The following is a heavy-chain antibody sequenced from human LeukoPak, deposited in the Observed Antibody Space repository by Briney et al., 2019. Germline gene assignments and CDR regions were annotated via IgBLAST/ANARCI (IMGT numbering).Heavy chain of an antibody. V-gene: IGHV3-23*01. CDR2: ISGSGGST. CDR1: GCTFSSYA. CDR3: AKDPYSSGWYDY. J-gene: IGHJ4*02. D-gene: IGHD6-19*01. Sequence: GGSLRLSCAASGCTFSSYAMSWVRQAPGKGLEWVSAISGSGGSTYYADSVKGRFTISRDNSKNTLYLQMNSLRAEDTAVYYCAKDPYSSGWYDYWGQGTLVTVSS.